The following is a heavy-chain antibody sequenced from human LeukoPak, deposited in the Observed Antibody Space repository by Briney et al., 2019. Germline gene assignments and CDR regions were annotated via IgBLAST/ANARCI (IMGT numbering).Heavy chain of an antibody. Sequence: PSQTLSLTCTVSGGSISSGDYYWSWIRQPPGKGLERIGYIYYSGSTYYNPSLKSRVTISVDTSKNQFSLKLSSVTAADTAVYYCAREGYGDYQPEDAFDIWGQGTMVTVSS. CDR3: AREGYGDYQPEDAFDI. CDR1: GGSISSGDYY. CDR2: IYYSGST. J-gene: IGHJ3*02. D-gene: IGHD4-17*01. V-gene: IGHV4-30-4*01.